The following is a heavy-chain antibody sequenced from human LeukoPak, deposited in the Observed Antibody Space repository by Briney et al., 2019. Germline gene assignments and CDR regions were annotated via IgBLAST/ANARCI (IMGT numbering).Heavy chain of an antibody. CDR2: INWNGGST. J-gene: IGHJ4*02. V-gene: IGHV3-20*04. CDR3: VRASVGYSYGLNPVGY. Sequence: TGGSLRLSCAASGFTFDDYGMSWVRQAPGKGLEWVSGINWNGGSTGYADSVKGRFTISRDNAKNSLYLQMNSLRAEDTALYYCVRASVGYSYGLNPVGYWGQGTLVTVSS. D-gene: IGHD5-18*01. CDR1: GFTFDDYG.